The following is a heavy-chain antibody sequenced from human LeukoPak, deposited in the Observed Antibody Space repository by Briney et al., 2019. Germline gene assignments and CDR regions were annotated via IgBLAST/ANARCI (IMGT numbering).Heavy chain of an antibody. V-gene: IGHV3-23*01. D-gene: IGHD6-19*01. CDR2: ISGSGGST. Sequence: SGGSLRLSCAASGFTFSSYAMSWVRQAPGKGLEWVPAISGSGGSTYYADSVKGRFTISRDNSKNTLYLQMNSLRAEDTAVYYCAKHQWLVEEYYFDYWGQGTLVTVSS. J-gene: IGHJ4*02. CDR1: GFTFSSYA. CDR3: AKHQWLVEEYYFDY.